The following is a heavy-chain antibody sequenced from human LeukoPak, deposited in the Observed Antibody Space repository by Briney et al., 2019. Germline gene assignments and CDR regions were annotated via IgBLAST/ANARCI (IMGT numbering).Heavy chain of an antibody. CDR2: ISSSSSYI. V-gene: IGHV3-21*04. CDR1: GFTFSSYA. J-gene: IGHJ6*02. CDR3: ARPSGNMYYYYGMDV. D-gene: IGHD4-23*01. Sequence: GGSLRLSCAASGFTFSSYAMSWVRQAPGKGLEWVSSISSSSSYIYYADSVKGRFTISRDNSKNTLYLQMNSLRAEDTAVYYCARPSGNMYYYYGMDVWGQGTTVTVSS.